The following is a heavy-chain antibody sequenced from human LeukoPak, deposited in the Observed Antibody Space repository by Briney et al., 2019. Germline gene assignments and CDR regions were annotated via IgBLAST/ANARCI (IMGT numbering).Heavy chain of an antibody. J-gene: IGHJ4*02. Sequence: PSETLSLTCAVSGGSISSGGYSWSWIRQPPGKGLEWIGYIYHSGSTYYNPSLKSRVTISVDRSKNQFSLKLSSVTAADTAVYYCARGLLRGRYFDYWGQGTLVTVSS. CDR1: GGSISSGGYS. CDR2: IYHSGST. CDR3: ARGLLRGRYFDY. V-gene: IGHV4-30-2*01. D-gene: IGHD5-12*01.